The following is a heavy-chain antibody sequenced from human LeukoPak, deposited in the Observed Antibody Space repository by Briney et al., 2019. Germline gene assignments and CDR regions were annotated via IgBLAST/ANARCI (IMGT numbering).Heavy chain of an antibody. Sequence: ASVKVSCKASGYTFTNSYIHWVRQAPGQVLEWMGLINPDGGNTNYAQNFQGRVTLTRDTSTSTAYMELRSLRSDDTAVYYCARVLRYFDWLLYPEDVWGQGTLVTVSS. CDR2: INPDGGNT. J-gene: IGHJ4*02. CDR1: GYTFTNSY. D-gene: IGHD3-9*01. CDR3: ARVLRYFDWLLYPEDV. V-gene: IGHV1-46*01.